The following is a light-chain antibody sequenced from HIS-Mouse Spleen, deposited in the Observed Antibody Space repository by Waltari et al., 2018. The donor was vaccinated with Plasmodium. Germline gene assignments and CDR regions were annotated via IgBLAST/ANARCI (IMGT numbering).Light chain of an antibody. CDR3: CSYAGSSTFV. Sequence: QSALTQPASVSGSPGPSITISCTGTSSAVGSYNLVPWYQQHPGKAPKLMIYEGSKRPSGVSNRFSGSKSGNTASLTISGLQAEDEADYYCCSYAGSSTFVFGGGTKLTVL. J-gene: IGLJ3*02. V-gene: IGLV2-23*03. CDR1: SSAVGSYNL. CDR2: EGS.